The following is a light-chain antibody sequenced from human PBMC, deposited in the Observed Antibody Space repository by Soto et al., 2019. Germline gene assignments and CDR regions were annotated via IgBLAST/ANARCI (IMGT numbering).Light chain of an antibody. Sequence: QSSLTQPPSTSGAPGQTGTISFSGSSSNIGINYVDWYQQLPGTAPRLLIYRNNLRPSGVPDRFSGSKSGTSASLAISGLRSEDEADYYCAGWEESLSGVFGTGTKSPS. J-gene: IGLJ1*01. CDR3: AGWEESLSGV. CDR2: RNN. V-gene: IGLV1-47*01. CDR1: SSNIGINY.